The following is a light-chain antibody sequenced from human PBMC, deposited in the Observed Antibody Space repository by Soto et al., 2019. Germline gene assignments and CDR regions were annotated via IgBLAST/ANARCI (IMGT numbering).Light chain of an antibody. CDR3: QQYNNWPRT. Sequence: EIVMTQSPATLSVSPGGRDTRSCRASQTISGTLAWYQHKPGQAPRLLIHGATTRATGIPARFSGSGSGTEFTLTISSLQSEDFAVYYCQQYNNWPRTFGQGTMVDVK. CDR2: GAT. CDR1: QTISGT. J-gene: IGKJ1*01. V-gene: IGKV3-15*01.